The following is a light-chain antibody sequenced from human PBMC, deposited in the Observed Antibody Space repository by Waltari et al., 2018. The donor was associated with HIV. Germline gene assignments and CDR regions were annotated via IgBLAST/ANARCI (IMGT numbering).Light chain of an antibody. CDR1: TSDVGGSTY. J-gene: IGLJ1*01. V-gene: IGLV2-14*01. CDR2: EVS. CDR3: SSFSSSSTPYV. Sequence: QSGLTQPASVSGSPGQPPTISCTGPTSDVGGSTYVPWYQQHPGKAPKLIIYEVSNRPSGVSNRFSGSKSGNTASLTISGLQPEDETDYYCSSFSSSSTPYVFGTGTKVTVL.